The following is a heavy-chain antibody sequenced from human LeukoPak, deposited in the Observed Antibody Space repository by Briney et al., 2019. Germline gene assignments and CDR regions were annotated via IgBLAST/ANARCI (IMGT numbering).Heavy chain of an antibody. V-gene: IGHV1-18*01. CDR1: GYIITKFG. J-gene: IGHJ2*01. D-gene: IGHD5-12*01. CDR2: VSGYKGNN. Sequence: ASLRVSCKVSGYIITKFGFSWVRQAPGQGLEWVGWVSGYKGNNNYAEKFHPRVIMTTDTATRTVYMELKSLTADDTAVYFCAITGYGSNWY. CDR3: AITGYGSNWY.